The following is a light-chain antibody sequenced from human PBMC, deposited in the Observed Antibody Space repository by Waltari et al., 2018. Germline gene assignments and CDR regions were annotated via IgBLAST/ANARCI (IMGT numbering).Light chain of an antibody. V-gene: IGKV1-39*01. CDR2: AAF. CDR3: KQSYSTYT. CDR1: QSINSY. Sequence: IPMTQSRSSRSGSVVDRVTITCRARQSINSYLKWYRQKPGKVPKLLIYAAFSLLSADPSRFSGSGSGTDFTLTISSLQPEDIATHYCKQSYSTYTFGQGTRLEIK. J-gene: IGKJ2*01.